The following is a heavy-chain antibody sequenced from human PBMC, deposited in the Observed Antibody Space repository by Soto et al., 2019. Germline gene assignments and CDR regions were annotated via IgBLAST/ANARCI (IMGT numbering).Heavy chain of an antibody. CDR3: ARGRWNYVH. CDR2: INHSGST. Sequence: LSLTCAVYGGSFSGYYWSWIRQPPGKGLEWIGEINHSGSTNYNPSLKSRVTISVDTSKNQFSLKLSSVTAADTAVYYCARGRWNYVHWGQGTLVTVSS. D-gene: IGHD1-7*01. CDR1: GGSFSGYY. J-gene: IGHJ4*02. V-gene: IGHV4-34*01.